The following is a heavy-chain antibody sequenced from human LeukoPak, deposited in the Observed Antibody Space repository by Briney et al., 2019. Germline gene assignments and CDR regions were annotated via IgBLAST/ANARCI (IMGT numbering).Heavy chain of an antibody. CDR1: GGTFSSYA. CDR3: ARDQGSSGWYQGGFDP. V-gene: IGHV1-69*13. CDR2: IIPIFGTA. J-gene: IGHJ5*02. Sequence: SVKVSCKASGGTFSSYAISWVRQAPGQGLEWMGGIIPIFGTANYAQKFQGRVTITADESTSTAYMELSSLRSEDTAVYYCARDQGSSGWYQGGFDPWGQGTLVTASS. D-gene: IGHD6-19*01.